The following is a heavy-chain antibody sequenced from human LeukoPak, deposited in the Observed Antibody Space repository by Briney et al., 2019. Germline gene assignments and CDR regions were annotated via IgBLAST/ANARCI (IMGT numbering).Heavy chain of an antibody. CDR2: IWYDGSNK. J-gene: IGHJ4*02. CDR1: GFTFSSYG. Sequence: GGSLRLSCAASGFTFSSYGRHWVRQAPGKGLEWVAVIWYDGSNKYYADSVKGRFTISRDNSKNTLYLQMNSLRAEDTAVYYCARDLYYYDSRVFDYWGQGTLVTVSS. D-gene: IGHD3-22*01. V-gene: IGHV3-33*01. CDR3: ARDLYYYDSRVFDY.